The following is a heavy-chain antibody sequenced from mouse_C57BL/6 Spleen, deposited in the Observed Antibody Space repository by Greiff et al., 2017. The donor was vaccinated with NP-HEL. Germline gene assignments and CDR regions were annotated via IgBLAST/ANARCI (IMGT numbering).Heavy chain of an antibody. CDR1: GFNIKDDY. J-gene: IGHJ3*01. CDR2: IDPENGDT. V-gene: IGHV14-4*01. CDR3: TRGYGSSPWFAY. D-gene: IGHD1-1*01. Sequence: VQLQQSGAELVRPGASVKLSCTASGFNIKDDYMHWVKQRPEQGLEWIGWIDPENGDTEYASKFQGKATITADTSSNTAYLQLSSLTSEDTAVYYCTRGYGSSPWFAYWGQGTLVTVSA.